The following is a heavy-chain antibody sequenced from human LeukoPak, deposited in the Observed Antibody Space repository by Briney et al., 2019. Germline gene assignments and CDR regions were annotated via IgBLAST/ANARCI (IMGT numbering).Heavy chain of an antibody. CDR2: VYPGDSNT. J-gene: IGHJ5*01. V-gene: IGHV5-51*01. D-gene: IGHD2-15*01. Sequence: GESLKISCQGSGYNFVNNWIGWVRQLPGKGLEWMAIVYPGDSNTKYSPSFQGQVTVSADKSISTAYIQWNSLKASDTGMYYCVRTPTCSGGGCYPNWFDSWGQGTLVTVSS. CDR1: GYNFVNNW. CDR3: VRTPTCSGGGCYPNWFDS.